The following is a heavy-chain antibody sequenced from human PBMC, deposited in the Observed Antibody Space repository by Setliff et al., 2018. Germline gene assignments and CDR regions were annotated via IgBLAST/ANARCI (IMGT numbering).Heavy chain of an antibody. J-gene: IGHJ3*02. Sequence: ASVKVSCKASGHTFTSYAMHWVRQAPGQRLEWMGWINTGNGNTKYSQQFQGRVTITRDTSANTAYMELSSLRSEDTAVYYCARIKSSLVRGVISAFDIWGQGTMVTVSS. CDR1: GHTFTSYA. V-gene: IGHV1-3*04. CDR3: ARIKSSLVRGVISAFDI. D-gene: IGHD3-10*01. CDR2: INTGNGNT.